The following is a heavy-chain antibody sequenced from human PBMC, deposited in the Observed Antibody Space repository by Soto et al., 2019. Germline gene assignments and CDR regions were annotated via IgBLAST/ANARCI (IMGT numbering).Heavy chain of an antibody. CDR2: ISSSPSTI. Sequence: GGALRLSCAASGFTFSSYSMNWVRQAPGKGLEWVSYISSSPSTINYADSVKGRFTISRDNAKNSLYLQMNSLRDEDTAVYYCARDAALYCGSTSCYTGVSYYGMDVWAQGTTVTVSS. CDR1: GFTFSSYS. CDR3: ARDAALYCGSTSCYTGVSYYGMDV. D-gene: IGHD2-2*02. J-gene: IGHJ6*02. V-gene: IGHV3-48*02.